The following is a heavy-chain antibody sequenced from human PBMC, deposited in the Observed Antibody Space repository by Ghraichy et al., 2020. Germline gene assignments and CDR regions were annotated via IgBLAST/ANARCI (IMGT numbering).Heavy chain of an antibody. D-gene: IGHD1-26*01. CDR1: GFTFKNYA. J-gene: IGHJ4*02. CDR2: ISDAGDSA. V-gene: IGHV3-23*01. Sequence: ETLSLTCVASGFTFKNYAMSWVRQAPGKGLEWVSVISDAGDSAYYADSVKGRFTISRDNSKNTMYLQMNSLRADDTAVYHCAKHIPYSGKYYTFDYWGQGTLGTVSS. CDR3: AKHIPYSGKYYTFDY.